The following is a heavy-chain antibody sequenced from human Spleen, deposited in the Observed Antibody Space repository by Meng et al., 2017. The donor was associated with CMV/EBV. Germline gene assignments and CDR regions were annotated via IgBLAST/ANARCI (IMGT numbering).Heavy chain of an antibody. D-gene: IGHD3-10*01. CDR3: AREPGRGAFDM. CDR2: IRYDGNNK. Sequence: GGSLRLSCAASGFTFSSYGMHWVRQAPGKGLEWVAFIRYDGNNKYYADSVKGRFTISRDNTNNTVYLQVNALRAEDTAVYYCAREPGRGAFDMWGQGTMVTVSS. J-gene: IGHJ3*02. V-gene: IGHV3-30*02. CDR1: GFTFSSYG.